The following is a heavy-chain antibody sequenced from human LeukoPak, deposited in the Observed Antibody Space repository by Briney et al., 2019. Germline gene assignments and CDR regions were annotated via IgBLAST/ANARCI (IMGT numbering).Heavy chain of an antibody. J-gene: IGHJ4*02. CDR2: ITTSDGNT. D-gene: IGHD7-27*01. Sequence: GGSLRLSCAASGFTFSSYTMSWVRQAPGKGLEWVSTITTSDGNTYYADSVKGRFTVSRDNTKNTLFLQMNSLRAEDTAVYYCAKDGGLWVSAHWGDSWGRGTLVTVSS. V-gene: IGHV3-23*01. CDR3: AKDGGLWVSAHWGDS. CDR1: GFTFSSYT.